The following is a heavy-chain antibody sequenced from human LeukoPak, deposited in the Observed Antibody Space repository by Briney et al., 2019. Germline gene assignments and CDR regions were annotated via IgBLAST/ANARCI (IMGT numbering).Heavy chain of an antibody. D-gene: IGHD5-12*01. CDR1: GFTFSSYS. CDR2: ISSSSSTI. CDR3: ARVASGYTIYYYYMDV. J-gene: IGHJ6*03. Sequence: GGSLRLSCAASGFTFSSYSMNWVRQAPGKGLEWVSYISSSSSTIYYADSVKGRFTISRDNAKNSLYLQMNSLRAENTAVSYCARVASGYTIYYYYMDVWGKGTTVTVSS. V-gene: IGHV3-48*01.